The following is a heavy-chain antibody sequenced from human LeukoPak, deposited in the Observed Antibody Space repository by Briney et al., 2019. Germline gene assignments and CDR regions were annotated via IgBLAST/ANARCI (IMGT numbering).Heavy chain of an antibody. D-gene: IGHD6-13*01. CDR1: GFTFSGSA. V-gene: IGHV3-73*01. CDR2: IRTKASDYAT. J-gene: IGHJ5*02. CDR3: TRGIAATGFETNWFDP. Sequence: GGPLRLSCAASGFTFSGSAMHWVRQASGKGLEWVGRIRTKASDYATVYAASVKGRFTISRDDSKDTAYLQMDSLKTEDTAVYFCTRGIAATGFETNWFDPWGQGTLVTVSS.